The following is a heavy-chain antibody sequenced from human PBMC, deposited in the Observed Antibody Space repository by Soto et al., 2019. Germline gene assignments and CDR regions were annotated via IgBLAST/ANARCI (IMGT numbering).Heavy chain of an antibody. Sequence: QVQLQQWGAGLLKPSETLSLTCAVYGGSFSGYYWSWIRQPPGKGLEWIGEINHSGSTNYNPSLKSRVTISVDTSKNQFSLKLSSVTAADTAVYYCARVVPAAILFRYYFDYWGQGTLVTVSS. CDR2: INHSGST. D-gene: IGHD2-2*01. CDR1: GGSFSGYY. V-gene: IGHV4-34*01. CDR3: ARVVPAAILFRYYFDY. J-gene: IGHJ4*02.